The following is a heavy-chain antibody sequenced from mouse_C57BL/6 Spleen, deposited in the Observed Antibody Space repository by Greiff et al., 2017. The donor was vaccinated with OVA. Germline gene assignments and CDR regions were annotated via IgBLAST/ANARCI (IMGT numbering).Heavy chain of an antibody. V-gene: IGHV2-6-1*01. CDR3: ARHYYGSSYEYWYFDV. CDR2: IWSDGST. Sequence: VQGVESGPGLVAPSQSLSITCTVSGFSLTSYGVHWVRQPPGKGLEWLVVIWSDGSTTYNSALKSRLSISKDNSKSQVFLKMNSLQTDDTAMYYCARHYYGSSYEYWYFDVWGTGTTVTVSS. J-gene: IGHJ1*03. D-gene: IGHD1-1*01. CDR1: GFSLTSYG.